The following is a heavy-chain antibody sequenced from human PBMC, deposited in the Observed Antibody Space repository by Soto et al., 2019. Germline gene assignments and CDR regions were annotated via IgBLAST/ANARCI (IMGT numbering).Heavy chain of an antibody. D-gene: IGHD3-22*01. CDR2: ISGSGGST. Sequence: GESLKISCAASGFTFSSYAMSWVRQAPGKGLEWVSAISGSGGSTYYADSVKGRFTISRDNSKNTLYLQMNSLRAEDTAVYYCAKVITDSSGYYYYYYMDVWGKGTTVTVSS. CDR3: AKVITDSSGYYYYYYMDV. V-gene: IGHV3-23*01. J-gene: IGHJ6*03. CDR1: GFTFSSYA.